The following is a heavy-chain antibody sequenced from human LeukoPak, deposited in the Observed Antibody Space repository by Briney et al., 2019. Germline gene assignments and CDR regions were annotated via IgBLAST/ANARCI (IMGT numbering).Heavy chain of an antibody. V-gene: IGHV3-74*01. CDR3: ARSGYTRFDY. Sequence: GGSLRLSCAASGFTFSSYWMHWVRQGPGKGLVWVSRIYSDGSRTTYADSVKGRFTISRDNSKNTLYLQMNSLRAEDTAVYYCARSGYTRFDYWGQGTLVTVSS. D-gene: IGHD5-24*01. J-gene: IGHJ4*02. CDR2: IYSDGSRT. CDR1: GFTFSSYW.